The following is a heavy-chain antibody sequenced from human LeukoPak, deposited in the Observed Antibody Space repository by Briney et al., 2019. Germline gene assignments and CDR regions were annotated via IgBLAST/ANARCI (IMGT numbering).Heavy chain of an antibody. D-gene: IGHD3-10*01. Sequence: SETLSLTCTVSGGSISSYYWSRIRQPPGKGLEWIGYIYYSGSTNYNPSLKSRVTISVDTSKNQFSLKLSSVTAADTAVYYCARGGGYYSSGSHLDYWGQGTLVTVSS. CDR3: ARGGGYYSSGSHLDY. CDR2: IYYSGST. V-gene: IGHV4-59*01. J-gene: IGHJ4*02. CDR1: GGSISSYY.